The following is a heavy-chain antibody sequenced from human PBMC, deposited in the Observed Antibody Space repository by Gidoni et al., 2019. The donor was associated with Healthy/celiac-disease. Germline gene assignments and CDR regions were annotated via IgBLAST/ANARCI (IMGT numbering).Heavy chain of an antibody. Sequence: EVHLVESGGGLVKPGGSLSLSCAASGFTFRSYSMNWVRQAPGKGLEWVSSISSSSSYIYYADSVKGRFTISRDNAKNSLYLQMNSLRAEDTAVYYCARDEVVGATFDYWGQGTLVTVSS. V-gene: IGHV3-21*01. CDR1: GFTFRSYS. CDR3: ARDEVVGATFDY. CDR2: ISSSSSYI. D-gene: IGHD1-26*01. J-gene: IGHJ4*02.